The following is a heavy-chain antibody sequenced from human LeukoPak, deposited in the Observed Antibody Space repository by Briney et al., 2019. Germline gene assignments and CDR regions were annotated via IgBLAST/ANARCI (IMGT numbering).Heavy chain of an antibody. J-gene: IGHJ4*02. CDR3: AKSLLVGEFDY. V-gene: IGHV3-9*01. CDR2: ISWNSGSI. Sequence: GGSLRLSCAASGFTFDDYAMHWVRQAPGKGLEWVSGISWNSGSIGYADSVKGRFTISRDNAKNSLYLQMNSLRAEDTALYYCAKSLLVGEFDYWGQGTLVTVSS. CDR1: GFTFDDYA. D-gene: IGHD2-21*01.